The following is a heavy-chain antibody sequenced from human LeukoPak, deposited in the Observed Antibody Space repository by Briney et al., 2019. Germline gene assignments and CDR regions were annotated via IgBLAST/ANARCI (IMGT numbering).Heavy chain of an antibody. V-gene: IGHV3-48*01. CDR1: GFTFNTYG. CDR3: ARDPSTWNGYSDY. D-gene: IGHD3-3*01. CDR2: ITPSGNNK. Sequence: GGSLRLSCAASGFTFNTYGMSWVRQAPGKGLEWISYITPSGNNKYYSDSVKGRFTISRDNAKNSVYLQMDSLRAEDTAVYYCARDPSTWNGYSDYWGQGTLVTVSS. J-gene: IGHJ4*02.